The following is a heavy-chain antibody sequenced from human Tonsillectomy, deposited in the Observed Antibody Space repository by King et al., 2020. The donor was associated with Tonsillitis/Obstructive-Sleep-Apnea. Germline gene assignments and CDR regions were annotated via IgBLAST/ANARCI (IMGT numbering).Heavy chain of an antibody. Sequence: QLVQSGAEVKKPGESLNISCKGSGYSFTSYWIGWVRQMPGKGLEWMGIIYPGDSDTRYSPSFQGQVTISADKSISTAYLQGSSLKASDTAMYYCARLANYCSSTSCYTLGAFDIWGQGTMVTVSS. V-gene: IGHV5-51*01. D-gene: IGHD2-2*02. CDR3: ARLANYCSSTSCYTLGAFDI. J-gene: IGHJ3*02. CDR1: GYSFTSYW. CDR2: IYPGDSDT.